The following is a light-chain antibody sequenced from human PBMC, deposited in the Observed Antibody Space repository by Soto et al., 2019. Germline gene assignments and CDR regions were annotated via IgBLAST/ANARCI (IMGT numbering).Light chain of an antibody. CDR2: AAS. CDR1: RVIDNS. J-gene: IGKJ1*01. Sequence: DIQVTPSPTSLSASVGDRVTITCRARRVIDNSLAWYQQIPGKAPKLLIYAASTIHSGVPSRFRGSGSGTSFILTITSLQPEDVATYYYQKGNKAPLIFGQGTKVEV. V-gene: IGKV1-27*01. CDR3: QKGNKAPLI.